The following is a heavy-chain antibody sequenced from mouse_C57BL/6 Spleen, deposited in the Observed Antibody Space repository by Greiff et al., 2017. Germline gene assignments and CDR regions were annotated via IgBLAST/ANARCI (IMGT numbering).Heavy chain of an antibody. CDR1: GYTFTSYW. Sequence: QVQLQQPGTELVKPGASVKLSCTASGYTFTSYWMHWVKQRPGQGLEWIGNINPSNGGTNYNEKFKSKATLTVDKSSSTAYMQLSSLTSEDSAVYYCARSGYDYPYYFDYWGQGTTLTVSA. J-gene: IGHJ2*01. CDR3: ARSGYDYPYYFDY. CDR2: INPSNGGT. D-gene: IGHD2-4*01. V-gene: IGHV1-53*01.